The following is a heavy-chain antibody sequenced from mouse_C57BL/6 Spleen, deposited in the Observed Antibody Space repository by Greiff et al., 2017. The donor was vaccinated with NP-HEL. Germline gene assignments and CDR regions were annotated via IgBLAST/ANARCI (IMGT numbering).Heavy chain of an antibody. CDR3: ARSPYDGYFDY. CDR2: INPSTGGT. V-gene: IGHV1-42*01. J-gene: IGHJ2*01. D-gene: IGHD2-3*01. CDR1: GYSFTGYY. Sequence: EVQLQQSGPELVKPGASVKISCKASGYSFTGYYMNWVKQSPEKSLECIGEINPSTGGTTYNQKFKAKAPLTVENSSSTAYMQLKSLTSEDSAVYYCARSPYDGYFDYWGQGTTLTVSS.